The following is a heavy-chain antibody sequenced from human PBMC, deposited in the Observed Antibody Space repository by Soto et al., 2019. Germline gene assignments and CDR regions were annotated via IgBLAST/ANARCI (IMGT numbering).Heavy chain of an antibody. V-gene: IGHV4-34*01. Sequence: SGTLSLTCAVSSGSFTGHCWSWIRQPPGKGLEWIGEINPTRGTNYNPSLKSRVAISIETSTNQFSLTLTSVTAADTAVYYCARETYGDYVGYFDPWGQGTLVTVSS. CDR3: ARETYGDYVGYFDP. CDR1: SGSFTGHC. J-gene: IGHJ5*02. CDR2: INPTRGT. D-gene: IGHD4-17*01.